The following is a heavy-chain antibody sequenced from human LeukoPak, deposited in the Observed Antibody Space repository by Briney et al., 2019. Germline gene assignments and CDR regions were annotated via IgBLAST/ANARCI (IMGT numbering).Heavy chain of an antibody. CDR3: ARGAYMDLRGSFDP. V-gene: IGHV1-69*05. J-gene: IGHJ5*02. D-gene: IGHD5-12*01. Sequence: GASVKVSCKASGGTFSTYAITWVRQAPGPGLEWIGGIIPIFGTANYAQKFQDRVTITTDASTSTVYMVLTSLRSEDTAGYYCARGAYMDLRGSFDPWGQGTLVTVSS. CDR1: GGTFSTYA. CDR2: IIPIFGTA.